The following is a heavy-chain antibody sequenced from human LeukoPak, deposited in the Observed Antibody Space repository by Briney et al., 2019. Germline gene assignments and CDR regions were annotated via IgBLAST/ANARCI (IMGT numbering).Heavy chain of an antibody. J-gene: IGHJ4*02. CDR1: GGSFSGYY. Sequence: SETLSLTCAVYGGSFSGYYWSCIRQPPGKGLEWIGEINHSGSTNYNPSLKSRVTISLDTSKNQFSLKLSSVTAADPAVYYCASMTPGDYWGQGTLVTVSS. CDR3: ASMTPGDY. V-gene: IGHV4-34*01. CDR2: INHSGST.